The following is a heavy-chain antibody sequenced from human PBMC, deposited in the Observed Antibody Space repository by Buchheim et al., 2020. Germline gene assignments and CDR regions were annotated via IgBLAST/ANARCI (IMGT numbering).Heavy chain of an antibody. Sequence: EVQLVESGGGLVQPGGSLRLSCAASGFTVSSNYMSWVRQAPGKGLEWVSVIYSGGSTYYADSVKGRFTISRDNSKNTLYLQRNSRRAEDTAVYYCAREQVGHSSGWSPYYYGMDVWGQGTT. CDR3: AREQVGHSSGWSPYYYGMDV. CDR2: IYSGGST. D-gene: IGHD6-19*01. CDR1: GFTVSSNY. V-gene: IGHV3-66*01. J-gene: IGHJ6*02.